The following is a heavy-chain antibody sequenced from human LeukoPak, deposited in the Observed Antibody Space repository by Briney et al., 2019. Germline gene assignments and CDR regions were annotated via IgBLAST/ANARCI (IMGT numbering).Heavy chain of an antibody. V-gene: IGHV3-21*01. D-gene: IGHD3-3*01. CDR2: ISSSSSYI. CDR3: ARGIVDYDFWSGYYSTEDY. J-gene: IGHJ4*02. CDR1: GFTFSSYS. Sequence: GGSLRLSCAASGFTFSSYSTNWVRQAPGKGLEWVSSISSSSSYIYYADSVKGRFTISRDNAKNSLYLQMNSLRAEDTAVYYCARGIVDYDFWSGYYSTEDYWGQGTLVTVSS.